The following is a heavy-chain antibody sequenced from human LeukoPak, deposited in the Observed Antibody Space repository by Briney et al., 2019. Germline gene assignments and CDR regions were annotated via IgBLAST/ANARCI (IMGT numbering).Heavy chain of an antibody. J-gene: IGHJ4*02. V-gene: IGHV4-59*08. CDR1: GGSISSYY. CDR3: ARQVTMVRGVRNFDY. Sequence: PSETLSLTCTVSGGSISSYYWSWIRQPPGKGLERIGYIYYSGSTNYNPSLKSRVTISADTSKNQFSLKLSSVTAADTAVYYCARQVTMVRGVRNFDYWGQGTLVTVSS. D-gene: IGHD3-10*01. CDR2: IYYSGST.